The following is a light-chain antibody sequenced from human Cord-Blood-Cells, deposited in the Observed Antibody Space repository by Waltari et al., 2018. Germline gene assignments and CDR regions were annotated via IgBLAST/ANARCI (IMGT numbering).Light chain of an antibody. J-gene: IGLJ3*02. Sequence: QSALTQPASVSGSPGQSITISCTGTSSHVGGYNYVSWYQQHPGNAPKLMLYDVSKRPSGVSNRFSGSKSGNTASLTISGLQAEDEADYYCSSYTSSSTWVFGGGTKLTVL. V-gene: IGLV2-14*01. CDR3: SSYTSSSTWV. CDR1: SSHVGGYNY. CDR2: DVS.